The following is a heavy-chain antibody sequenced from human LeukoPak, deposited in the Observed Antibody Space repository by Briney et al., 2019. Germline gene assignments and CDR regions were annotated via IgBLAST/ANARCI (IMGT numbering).Heavy chain of an antibody. J-gene: IGHJ4*02. V-gene: IGHV3-7*01. CDR2: IKQDGSEK. D-gene: IGHD3-3*01. Sequence: GGSLRLSCAASGFSFSSYWMTWVRQAPGKGLEWVANIKQDGSEKYYVDSVKGRFTISRDNAKNSLYLQMNSLRAEDTAVCYCSRETNDFWSGRRIDYWGQGALVTVSS. CDR1: GFSFSSYW. CDR3: SRETNDFWSGRRIDY.